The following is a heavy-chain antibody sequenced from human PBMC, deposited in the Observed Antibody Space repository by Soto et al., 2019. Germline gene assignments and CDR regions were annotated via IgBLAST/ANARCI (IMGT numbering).Heavy chain of an antibody. J-gene: IGHJ4*02. CDR3: ARDGGAY. V-gene: IGHV3-30*04. CDR2: MSYDGRNK. CDR1: GFTFSSYA. Sequence: VQLVESGGGVVQPGRSLRLSCAASGFTFSSYAMHWVRRAPGKGLEWMAVMSYDGRNKYYADSVKGRFTISRDNSKNTLYLQMTSLRPEDTALYYCARDGGAYWGQGTLVIVSS. D-gene: IGHD3-16*01.